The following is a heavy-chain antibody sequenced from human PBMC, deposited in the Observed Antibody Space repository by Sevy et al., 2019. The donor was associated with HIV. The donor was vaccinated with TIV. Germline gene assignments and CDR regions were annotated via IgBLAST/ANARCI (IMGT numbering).Heavy chain of an antibody. CDR3: ARRRIVVVVGAPHHDAFDN. Sequence: GESLKISCKGSGYIFPSYWIGWVRQMPGKGLEWMGIIHPVDSETRYSPSFQGLVTISADKSTGTAYLQWSSLQASDTAMYYCARRRIVVVVGAPHHDAFDNWGQGTMVTVSS. V-gene: IGHV5-51*01. J-gene: IGHJ3*02. CDR2: IHPVDSET. CDR1: GYIFPSYW. D-gene: IGHD2-15*01.